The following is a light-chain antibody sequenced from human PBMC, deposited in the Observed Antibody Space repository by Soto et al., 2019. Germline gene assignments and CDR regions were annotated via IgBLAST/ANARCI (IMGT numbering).Light chain of an antibody. CDR1: QSVGYW. CDR3: QQYYSSWT. J-gene: IGKJ1*01. CDR2: DAS. Sequence: IQMTQSPSTLSASAGDRVTITCRASQSVGYWLAWYQQKPGKAPQFLIYDASNLHDGVPSRFSGSGSGTEFTPTISGLQPDDFASYYCQQYYSSWTFGQGTKVDIK. V-gene: IGKV1-5*01.